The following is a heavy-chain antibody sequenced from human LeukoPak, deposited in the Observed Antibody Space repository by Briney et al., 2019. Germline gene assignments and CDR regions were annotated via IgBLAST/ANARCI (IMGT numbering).Heavy chain of an antibody. CDR1: GFTFSSYS. CDR3: ARPDRGGSYSNFDY. V-gene: IGHV3-48*01. Sequence: GGSLRLSCAASGFTFSSYSMNWVRQAPGKGLEWVSYISSSSSTIYDADSVKGRFTISRDNAKNSLYLQMNSLRAEDTAVYYCARPDRGGSYSNFDYWGQGTLVTVSS. D-gene: IGHD3-16*01. CDR2: ISSSSSTI. J-gene: IGHJ4*02.